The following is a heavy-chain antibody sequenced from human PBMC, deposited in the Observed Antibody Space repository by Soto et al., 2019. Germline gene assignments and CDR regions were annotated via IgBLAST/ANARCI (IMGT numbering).Heavy chain of an antibody. D-gene: IGHD6-19*01. Sequence: SETLSLTCTVSGGSISSSSYYWGWIRQPPGKGLEWIGSIYYSGSTYYNPSLKSRVTISVDTSKNQFSLKLSSVTAADTAVYYCARHTTGYSSGYLDFDYWGQGTLVTVSS. CDR3: ARHTTGYSSGYLDFDY. CDR1: GGSISSSSYY. J-gene: IGHJ4*02. CDR2: IYYSGST. V-gene: IGHV4-39*01.